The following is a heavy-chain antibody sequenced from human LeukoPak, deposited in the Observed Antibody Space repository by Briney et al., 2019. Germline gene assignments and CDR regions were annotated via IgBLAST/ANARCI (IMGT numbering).Heavy chain of an antibody. CDR1: GFTFSSYN. V-gene: IGHV3-48*01. CDR2: ISSSSSVI. Sequence: GGSLRLSCAASGFTFSSYNMNWVRQAPGKGLEWVSYISSSSSVISYADSVKGRFTISRDNAKNSLYLEMNNLRAEDTAMYYCARGGAARPDYWGQGTLVTVSS. D-gene: IGHD6-6*01. J-gene: IGHJ4*02. CDR3: ARGGAARPDY.